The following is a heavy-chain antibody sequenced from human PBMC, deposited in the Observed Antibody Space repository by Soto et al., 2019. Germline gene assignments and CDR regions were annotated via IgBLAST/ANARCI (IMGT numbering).Heavy chain of an antibody. CDR3: TRVKGILVAAAFFDY. Sequence: PGGSLRLSCEVSGFSFGTYIMAWVRQAPGKGLEWVSYISGSATSKFYADSVRGRFTISRDNGKNSLSLQMNSLTGEDTGVYFCTRVKGILVAAAFFDYWGRGTPVTVS. V-gene: IGHV3-48*01. D-gene: IGHD2-15*01. CDR1: GFSFGTYI. CDR2: ISGSATSK. J-gene: IGHJ4*02.